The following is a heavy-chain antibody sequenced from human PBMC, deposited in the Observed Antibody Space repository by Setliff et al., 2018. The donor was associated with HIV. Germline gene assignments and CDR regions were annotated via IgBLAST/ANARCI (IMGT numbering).Heavy chain of an antibody. CDR1: GGSIVSSSYY. Sequence: TLSLTCTVSGGSIVSSSYYWGWIRQPPGKGLEWIGTMYYRGTTYNNPSLKSRVTFSADTSKNQFSLNLNSVTATDTAVYYCARQGLTMNRGVPAPILYYFDYWGPGILVTVPQ. CDR3: ARQGLTMNRGVPAPILYYFDY. V-gene: IGHV4-39*01. CDR2: MYYRGTT. D-gene: IGHD3-10*01. J-gene: IGHJ4*02.